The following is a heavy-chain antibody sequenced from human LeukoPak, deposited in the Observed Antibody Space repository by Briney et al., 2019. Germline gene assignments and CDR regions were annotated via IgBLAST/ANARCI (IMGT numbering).Heavy chain of an antibody. CDR1: GYTLTELS. CDR2: FDPEDGET. V-gene: IGHV1-24*01. J-gene: IGHJ4*02. D-gene: IGHD2-2*01. CDR3: ATVSRVVPAALNSGSYPYYFDY. Sequence: ASVKVSCKVSGYTLTELSMRWVRQAPGKGLEWMGGFDPEDGETIYAQKFQGRVTMTEDTSTDTAYMELSSLRSEDTAVYYCATVSRVVPAALNSGSYPYYFDYWGQGTLVTVSS.